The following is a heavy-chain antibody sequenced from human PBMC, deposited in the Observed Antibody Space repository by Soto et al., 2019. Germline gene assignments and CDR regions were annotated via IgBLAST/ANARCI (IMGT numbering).Heavy chain of an antibody. Sequence: DVQLLESGGGLVQPGGSLRLSCAASGFRFSTYDMSWVRQAPGKGLEWVSVIRGSGSGTYYADSVKGRFTISRDNSKNTLYLQMNSPIAEDTAVYYCVRQAKLTTVTANVGYYYGLDVWGQGTTVTVSS. J-gene: IGHJ6*02. CDR2: IRGSGSGT. CDR1: GFRFSTYD. D-gene: IGHD4-4*01. CDR3: VRQAKLTTVTANVGYYYGLDV. V-gene: IGHV3-23*01.